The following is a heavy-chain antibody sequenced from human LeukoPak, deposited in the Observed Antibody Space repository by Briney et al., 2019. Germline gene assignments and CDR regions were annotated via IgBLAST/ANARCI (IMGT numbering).Heavy chain of an antibody. CDR3: ARHRVGHCTSVTCPTFEY. V-gene: IGHV4-39*01. Sequence: SPSETLSLTCTVTSASISGTYYFWGWIRQSPGKGLEWIGSIYNSGTTYYNPSLKSRVTISVDTSKNQFSLKLTSVTAADTAVYYCARHRVGHCTSVTCPTFEYWGQGTLVTVSS. J-gene: IGHJ4*02. CDR2: IYNSGTT. D-gene: IGHD2-8*02. CDR1: SASISGTYYF.